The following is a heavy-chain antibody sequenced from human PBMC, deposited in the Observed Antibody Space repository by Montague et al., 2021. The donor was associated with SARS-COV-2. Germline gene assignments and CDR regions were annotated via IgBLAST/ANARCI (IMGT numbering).Heavy chain of an antibody. J-gene: IGHJ6*02. CDR3: ARGGTYHYGMDV. D-gene: IGHD3-16*01. V-gene: IGHV4-4*02. CDR2: IYYTGNT. CDR1: DGSISSPNW. Sequence: SETLSLTCAVSDGSISSPNWWNWVRQPPGKGLEWLGEIYYTGNTNYNPSLKSRVTIFIDKSNNHFSLQLRSVTAADTAAYYYARGGTYHYGMDVWGQGTTVAVSS.